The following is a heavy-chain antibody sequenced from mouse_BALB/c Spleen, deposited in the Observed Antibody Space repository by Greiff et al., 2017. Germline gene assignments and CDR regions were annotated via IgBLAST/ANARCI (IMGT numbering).Heavy chain of an antibody. CDR2: ISSGGSYT. CDR1: GFTFSSYA. D-gene: IGHD1-1*01. CDR3: ARVGSSYGHYFDY. V-gene: IGHV5-9-4*01. Sequence: EVQLVESGGGLVKPGGSLKLSCAASGFTFSSYAMSWVRQSPEKRLEWVAEISSGGSYTYYPDTVTGRFTISRDNAKNTLYLEMSSLRSEDTAMYYCARVGSSYGHYFDYWGQGTTLTVSS. J-gene: IGHJ2*01.